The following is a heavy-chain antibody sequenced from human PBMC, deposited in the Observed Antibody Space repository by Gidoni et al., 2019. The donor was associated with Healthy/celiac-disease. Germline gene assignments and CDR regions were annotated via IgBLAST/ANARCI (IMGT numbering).Heavy chain of an antibody. V-gene: IGHV3-7*03. CDR2: IKEDGSEK. Sequence: EVQLVESGGGLVQPGGSLRLSCAASGFTFSSYWMSWVRQAPGKGLEWVANIKEDGSEKYYVDAVKGRFTISRDKAKNSLYLQMNSLRAEDTAVYYCARVGIWEDAFDIWGQGTMVTVSS. CDR3: ARVGIWEDAFDI. J-gene: IGHJ3*02. D-gene: IGHD1-26*01. CDR1: GFTFSSYW.